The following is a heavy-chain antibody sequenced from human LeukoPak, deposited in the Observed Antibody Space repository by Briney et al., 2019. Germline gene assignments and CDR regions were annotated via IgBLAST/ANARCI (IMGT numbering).Heavy chain of an antibody. D-gene: IGHD3-22*01. J-gene: IGHJ5*02. V-gene: IGHV4-39*01. CDR1: DGSISSSSYY. CDR2: IYYSGST. Sequence: PSETLSLTCTVSDGSISSSSYYWGWIRQPPGKGLEWIGSIYYSGSTYYNPSLKSRVTISVDTSKNQFSLKLSSVTAADTAVYYCARLLSPGITMIVVVATGPYNWFDPWGQGTLVTVSS. CDR3: ARLLSPGITMIVVVATGPYNWFDP.